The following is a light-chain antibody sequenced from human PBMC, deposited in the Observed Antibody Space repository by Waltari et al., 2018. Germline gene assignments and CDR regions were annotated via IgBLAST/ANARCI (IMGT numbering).Light chain of an antibody. Sequence: QSVLTQPPSVSAAPGQRVTISCSGGTSTIGNTYVSWYRQFPGTAPKLLIYKDSERPSGIPGRFSGSKSGTSATLDITGLQAGDEADYYCGTWDSSLSGAVFGGGTHLTVL. J-gene: IGLJ7*01. CDR2: KDS. CDR3: GTWDSSLSGAV. CDR1: TSTIGNTY. V-gene: IGLV1-51*02.